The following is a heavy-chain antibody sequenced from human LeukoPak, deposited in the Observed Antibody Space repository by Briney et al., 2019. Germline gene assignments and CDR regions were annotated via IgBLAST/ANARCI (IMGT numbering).Heavy chain of an antibody. CDR2: IYTSGST. J-gene: IGHJ5*02. D-gene: IGHD3-10*01. Sequence: SETLSLTCTVSGGSISSYYWSWIRQPAGKGLEWIGRIYTSGSTNYNPSLKSRVTMSVDTSKNQFSLKLSSVTAADTAVYYCARDYYGSGGYLSWFDPWGQGTLVTVSS. V-gene: IGHV4-4*07. CDR3: ARDYYGSGGYLSWFDP. CDR1: GGSISSYY.